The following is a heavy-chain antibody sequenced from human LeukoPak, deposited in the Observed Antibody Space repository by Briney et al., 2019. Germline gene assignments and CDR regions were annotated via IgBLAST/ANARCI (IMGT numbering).Heavy chain of an antibody. CDR3: ARDAYKARYFDY. CDR2: IWYDGSNK. Sequence: GGSLRLSCAASGFTFSSYGMHWVRQAPGKGLEWVAVIWYDGSNKYYADSVKGRFTISRDNSKNTLYLQMNSLRAEDTAVYYCARDAYKARYFDYWGQGTLVTVSS. CDR1: GFTFSSYG. V-gene: IGHV3-33*01. J-gene: IGHJ4*02. D-gene: IGHD5-24*01.